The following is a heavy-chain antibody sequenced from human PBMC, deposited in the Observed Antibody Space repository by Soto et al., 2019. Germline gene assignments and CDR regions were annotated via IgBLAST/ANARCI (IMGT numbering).Heavy chain of an antibody. CDR3: ARAQANPGSYYYYGMDV. Sequence: PSETLSLTCTVSGGSIRSGDNYWSWIRQTPGKGLEWIGYIYYRGSTYYNQSLKSRVTISVDTSMNQFSLTLSSVTAADTAVYYCARAQANPGSYYYYGMDVWGQGTTVTVSS. CDR2: IYYRGST. D-gene: IGHD1-1*01. CDR1: GGSIRSGDNY. V-gene: IGHV4-30-4*01. J-gene: IGHJ6*02.